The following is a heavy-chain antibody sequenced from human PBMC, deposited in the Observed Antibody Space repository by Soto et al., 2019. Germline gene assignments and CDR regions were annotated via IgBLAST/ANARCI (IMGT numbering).Heavy chain of an antibody. Sequence: PGGSLRLSCAASGFTFSSYGMHWVRQAPGKGLEWVAVISYDGSNKYYADSVKGRFTISRDNSKNTLYLQMNSLRAEDTAVYYCAKVDSSGWYKFDYWGQGTLVTVSS. CDR2: ISYDGSNK. CDR1: GFTFSSYG. D-gene: IGHD6-19*01. V-gene: IGHV3-30*18. J-gene: IGHJ4*02. CDR3: AKVDSSGWYKFDY.